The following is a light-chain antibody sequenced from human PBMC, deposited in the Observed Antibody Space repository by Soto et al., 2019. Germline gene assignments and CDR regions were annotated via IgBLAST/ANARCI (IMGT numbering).Light chain of an antibody. V-gene: IGKV3-20*01. Sequence: DIVMTQSPDSLSLSPGERATLSCRASQSVSTSYLAWYQQKPGQAPRLLIYGASSRATGIPDRFSGSGSGTDFTLTISRLEPEDFAVYYCQQYGSSPTFGGGTKVDIK. CDR3: QQYGSSPT. CDR2: GAS. CDR1: QSVSTSY. J-gene: IGKJ4*01.